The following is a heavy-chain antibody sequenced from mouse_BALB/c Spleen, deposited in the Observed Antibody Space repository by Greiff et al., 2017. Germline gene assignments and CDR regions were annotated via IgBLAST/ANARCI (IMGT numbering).Heavy chain of an antibody. CDR2: IDPANGNT. V-gene: IGHV14-3*02. Sequence: VQLKESGAELVKPGASVKLSCTASGFNIKDTYMHWVKQRPEQGLEWIGRIDPANGNTKYDPKFQGKATITADTSSNTAYLQLSSLTSEDTAVYYCARLYDYDGAWFAYWGQGTLVTVSA. D-gene: IGHD2-4*01. CDR1: GFNIKDTY. CDR3: ARLYDYDGAWFAY. J-gene: IGHJ3*01.